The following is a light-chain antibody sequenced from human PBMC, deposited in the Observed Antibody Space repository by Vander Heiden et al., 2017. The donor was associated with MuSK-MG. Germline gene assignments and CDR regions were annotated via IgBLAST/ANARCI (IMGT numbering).Light chain of an antibody. CDR1: QGISNY. V-gene: IGKV1-27*01. J-gene: IGKJ5*01. CDR2: AAS. CDR3: QKYNSALWIT. Sequence: DIQMTQSPSSLSASVGDRVTITCRASQGISNYLAWYQQKPGKVPKLLIYAASTLQSGVPSRFSGSGSGTDFTLTISSLQPEDVATYYCQKYNSALWITFGQGTQLEIK.